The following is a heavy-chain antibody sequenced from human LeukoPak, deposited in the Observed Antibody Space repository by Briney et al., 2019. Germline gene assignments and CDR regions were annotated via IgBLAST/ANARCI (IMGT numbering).Heavy chain of an antibody. CDR3: AREWQMQYQLLWVYNWFDP. CDR1: VGSISSSGYD. CDR2: IYTSGST. D-gene: IGHD2-2*01. J-gene: IGHJ5*02. Sequence: SETLSLTCTVSVGSISSSGYDWRWIRQPAGKGLEWIGRIYTSGSTNYNPSLKSRVTMSVDTSKNQFSLKLSSVTAADTAVYYCAREWQMQYQLLWVYNWFDPWGQGTLVTVSS. V-gene: IGHV4-61*02.